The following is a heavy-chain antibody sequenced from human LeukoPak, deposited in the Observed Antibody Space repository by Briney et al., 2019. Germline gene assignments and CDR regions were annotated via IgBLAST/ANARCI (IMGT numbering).Heavy chain of an antibody. V-gene: IGHV7-4-1*02. J-gene: IGHJ6*02. CDR3: ARSIEMATSYYYYYGMDV. Sequence: GASVTVSCTASGYTFTSYAMNWVRQAPGQGLEWMGWINTNTGNPTYAQGFTGRFVFSLDTSVSTAYLQISSLKAEDAAVYYCARSIEMATSYYYYYGMDVWGQGTTVTVSS. CDR1: GYTFTSYA. D-gene: IGHD5-24*01. CDR2: INTNTGNP.